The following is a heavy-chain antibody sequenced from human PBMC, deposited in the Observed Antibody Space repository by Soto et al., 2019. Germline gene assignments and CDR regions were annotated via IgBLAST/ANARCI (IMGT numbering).Heavy chain of an antibody. CDR1: GYDLTGWA. CDR2: FDTDDGET. J-gene: IGHJ3*02. Sequence: GASAMVSCEVCGYDLTGWAMHCVRQPPGKGLEWTRGFDTDDGETIYAHKFPGRVTMTEDTSTDTAYMELSSLRSEDADVYYCASAINLAAFGIWGQATMLTVSS. D-gene: IGHD5-12*01. CDR3: ASAINLAAFGI. V-gene: IGHV1-24*01.